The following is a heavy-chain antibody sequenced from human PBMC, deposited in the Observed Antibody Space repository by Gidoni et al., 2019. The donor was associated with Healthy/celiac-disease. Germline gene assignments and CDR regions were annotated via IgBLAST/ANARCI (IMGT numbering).Heavy chain of an antibody. CDR3: ARGGIQHTPYNWFDP. CDR2: IWYDGSNK. D-gene: IGHD5-18*01. Sequence: QVQLVESGGGVVQPGRSLRLSCAASGFTFSSYGMHWVRQAPGKGLEWVAVIWYDGSNKYYADSVKGRFTISRDNSKNTLYLQMNSLRAEDTAVYYCARGGIQHTPYNWFDPWGQGTLVTVSS. J-gene: IGHJ5*02. CDR1: GFTFSSYG. V-gene: IGHV3-33*01.